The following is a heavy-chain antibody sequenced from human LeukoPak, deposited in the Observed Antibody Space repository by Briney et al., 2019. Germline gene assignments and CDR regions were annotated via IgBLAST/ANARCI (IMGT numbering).Heavy chain of an antibody. J-gene: IGHJ1*01. Sequence: ASVKVSCKASGHTLTVHYIHWVRQGPGQGLEWLGWITLHSGDTHYAQKYQGRLTVTSDTSISTGYMELSRLQFDDTAVYYCAREGQLGLDNWGQGTLVTVSS. CDR2: ITLHSGDT. CDR1: GHTLTVHY. V-gene: IGHV1-2*02. CDR3: AREGQLGLDN. D-gene: IGHD1-1*01.